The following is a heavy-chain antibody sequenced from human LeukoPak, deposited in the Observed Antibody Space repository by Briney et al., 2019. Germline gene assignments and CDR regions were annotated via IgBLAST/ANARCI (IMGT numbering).Heavy chain of an antibody. CDR2: IYYSGST. CDR1: GGSISSSSYY. CDR3: ARGGGYFFYYYYMDV. Sequence: PSETLSLTCTVSGGSISSSSYYWGWIRQPPGKGLEWIGSIYYSGSTYYNPSPKSRVTISVDTSKNQFSLKLSSVTAADTAVYYCARGGGYFFYYYYMDVWGKGTTVTVSS. J-gene: IGHJ6*03. V-gene: IGHV4-39*07. D-gene: IGHD3-16*01.